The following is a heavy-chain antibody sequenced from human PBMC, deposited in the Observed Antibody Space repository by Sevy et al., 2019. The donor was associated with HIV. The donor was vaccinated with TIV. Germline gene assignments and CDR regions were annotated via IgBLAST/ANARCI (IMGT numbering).Heavy chain of an antibody. D-gene: IGHD3-16*01. CDR3: AREEITGFDY. CDR1: GFIFRTYA. J-gene: IGHJ4*02. CDR2: ISAGGGSV. V-gene: IGHV3-23*01. Sequence: GGSLRLSCAASGFIFRTYAMTWVRQAPGKGLEWVSTISAGGGSVYYADSVKGRFTISRDNSNNRLYLQMNTLRAEDTAVCSCAREEITGFDYWGRGTLVTVSS.